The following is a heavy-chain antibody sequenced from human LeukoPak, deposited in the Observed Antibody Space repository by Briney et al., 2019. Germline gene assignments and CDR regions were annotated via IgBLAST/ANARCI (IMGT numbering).Heavy chain of an antibody. Sequence: AETLSLTCTVSGDSISGYYWSWIRKPPGKGLEWIGYTYYSGSTNYNPSLKGRVTISVDKSKNQFSPKLSSVTAADTAVYYCARHHGSGSYSLYFDYWGQGTLVTVSS. CDR2: TYYSGST. J-gene: IGHJ4*02. V-gene: IGHV4-59*08. CDR1: GDSISGYY. D-gene: IGHD3-10*01. CDR3: ARHHGSGSYSLYFDY.